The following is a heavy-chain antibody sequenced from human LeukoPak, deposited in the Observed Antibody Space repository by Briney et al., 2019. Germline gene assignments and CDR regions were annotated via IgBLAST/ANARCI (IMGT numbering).Heavy chain of an antibody. Sequence: GGTLRLSCAASGFTFSSYGMSWVRQAPGKGLEWVSSISSSSSYIYYADSVKGRFTISRDNAKNSLYLQMNSLRAEDTAVYFCAKDRLGGPYFFHYWGQGTLVTVSS. CDR2: ISSSSSYI. V-gene: IGHV3-21*04. CDR1: GFTFSSYG. CDR3: AKDRLGGPYFFHY. J-gene: IGHJ4*02. D-gene: IGHD3-16*01.